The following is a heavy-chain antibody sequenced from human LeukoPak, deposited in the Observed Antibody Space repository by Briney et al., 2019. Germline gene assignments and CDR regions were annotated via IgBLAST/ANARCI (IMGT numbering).Heavy chain of an antibody. CDR1: GFIFSSYD. CDR2: ISSSSCTI. Sequence: GGPLRLSCAASGFIFSSYDMNWGRQAPEKGLEWVSYISSSSCTIYYAASVKGRFTTSRDNAKNSLYLQMNSLRSEDTAVYYCAREITMVNWFDPWGKGNLVTVSS. V-gene: IGHV3-48*04. D-gene: IGHD3-10*01. CDR3: AREITMVNWFDP. J-gene: IGHJ5*02.